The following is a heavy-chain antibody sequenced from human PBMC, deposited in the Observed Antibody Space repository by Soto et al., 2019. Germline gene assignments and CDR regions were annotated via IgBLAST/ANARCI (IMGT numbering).Heavy chain of an antibody. D-gene: IGHD3-10*01. V-gene: IGHV2-5*02. CDR2: IYWDDDK. CDR1: GFSLSTSGVG. J-gene: IGHJ4*02. Sequence: QITLKESGPTLVKPTQTLTLTCTFSGFSLSTSGVGVGWIRQPPGKALEWLAVIYWDDDKRSSSSLKSRLTITKDTSKYQVVLTMSNMDPVDTATYYCAHHPYYGLAPYSFDYWCQGILVTVSS. CDR3: AHHPYYGLAPYSFDY.